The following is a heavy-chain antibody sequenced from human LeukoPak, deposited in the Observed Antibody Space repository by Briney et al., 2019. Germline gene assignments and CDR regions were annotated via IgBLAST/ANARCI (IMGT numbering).Heavy chain of an antibody. V-gene: IGHV4-59*01. CDR2: IYYSGST. CDR1: GGSISSYY. J-gene: IGHJ3*02. CDR3: ARDRGAVRPPAFDI. Sequence: KPSETLSLTCTVSGGSISSYYWSWIRQPPGKGLEWIGYIYYSGSTNYNPSLKSRVTISVDTSKNQFSLKLSSVTAADTAVYYCARDRGAVRPPAFDIWGQGTMVTVSS. D-gene: IGHD6-6*01.